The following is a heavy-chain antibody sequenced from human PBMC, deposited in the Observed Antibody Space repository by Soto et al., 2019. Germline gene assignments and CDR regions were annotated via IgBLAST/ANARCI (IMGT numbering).Heavy chain of an antibody. Sequence: LSLTCAVYGGSFSGYYWSWIRQPPGKGLEWIGEINHSGSTNYNPSLKSRVTISVDTSKNQFSLKLSSVTAADTAVYYCARVDAGYCSGGSCYTFDYWGQGTLVTVSS. V-gene: IGHV4-34*01. CDR3: ARVDAGYCSGGSCYTFDY. J-gene: IGHJ4*02. CDR1: GGSFSGYY. CDR2: INHSGST. D-gene: IGHD2-15*01.